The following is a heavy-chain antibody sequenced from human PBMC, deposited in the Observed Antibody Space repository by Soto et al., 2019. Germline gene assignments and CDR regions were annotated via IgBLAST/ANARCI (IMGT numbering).Heavy chain of an antibody. CDR1: GGSFSGYY. V-gene: IGHV4-34*01. D-gene: IGHD2-2*01. CDR2: INHSGST. J-gene: IGHJ4*02. CDR3: ARGHRTRAAQDY. Sequence: SETLSLTCAVYGGSFSGYYWSWIRQPPGKGLEWIGEINHSGSTNYNPSLKSRVTISVDTSKNQFSLKLSSVTAADTAVYYCARGHRTRAAQDYWGQGTLVTVSS.